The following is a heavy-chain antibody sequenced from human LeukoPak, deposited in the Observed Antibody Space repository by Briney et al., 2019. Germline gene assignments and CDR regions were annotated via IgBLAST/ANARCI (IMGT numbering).Heavy chain of an antibody. CDR3: ARRQQWLAPKHFDY. Sequence: EASVKVSCKASGYTFTVYYMHWVRQAPGQGLEWMGWINPNSGGTNYAQKFQGRVTMTRDTSISTAYMELSRLRSDDTAVYYCARRQQWLAPKHFDYWGQGTLVTVSS. CDR2: INPNSGGT. J-gene: IGHJ4*02. D-gene: IGHD6-19*01. V-gene: IGHV1-2*02. CDR1: GYTFTVYY.